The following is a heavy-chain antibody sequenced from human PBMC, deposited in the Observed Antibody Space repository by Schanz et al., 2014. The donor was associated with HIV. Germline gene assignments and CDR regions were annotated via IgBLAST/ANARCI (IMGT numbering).Heavy chain of an antibody. CDR2: INPYDGST. CDR3: ARGDILTGLYPYYFDS. Sequence: QVQLVQSGAEVKKPGASVKVSCKASGYTFTSQYMHWVRQAPGQGLEWMGLINPYDGSTSNAQKFQGRVPMTRDTSTRTVSMQLSSLTSDDTAVYYCARGDILTGLYPYYFDSWGQGTLVTVSS. CDR1: GYTFTSQY. J-gene: IGHJ4*02. D-gene: IGHD3-9*01. V-gene: IGHV1-46*01.